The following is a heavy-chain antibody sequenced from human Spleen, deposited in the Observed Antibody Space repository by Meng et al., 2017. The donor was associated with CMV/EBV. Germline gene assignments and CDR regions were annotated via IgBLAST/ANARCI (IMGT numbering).Heavy chain of an antibody. J-gene: IGHJ4*02. CDR1: GFTFGDYA. D-gene: IGHD3-10*01. CDR2: IRSKAYGGTT. CDR3: FTQGITLVRGGLTFFDY. Sequence: GESLKISCTASGFTFGDYAMSWVRQAPGKGLEWVGFIRSKAYGGTTEYAASVKGRFTISRDDSKNTLYLQMNSLKIEDTAMYYCFTQGITLVRGGLTFFDYWGQGTLVTVSS. V-gene: IGHV3-49*04.